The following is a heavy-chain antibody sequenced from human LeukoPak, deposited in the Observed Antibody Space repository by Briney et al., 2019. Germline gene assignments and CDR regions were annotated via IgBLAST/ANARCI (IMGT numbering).Heavy chain of an antibody. D-gene: IGHD6-19*01. CDR3: VGLAEDY. J-gene: IGHJ4*02. CDR2: IYHRRSS. V-gene: IGHV4-34*01. CDR1: GGSFSGYY. Sequence: SETLSLTCAVCGGSFSGYYWSWIRQPPGNVLEWIGEIYHRRSSNYNPALNSRVTISVDTSKNRFSLKLSPVAAADTAVYYCVGLAEDYWGQGTLVTVSS.